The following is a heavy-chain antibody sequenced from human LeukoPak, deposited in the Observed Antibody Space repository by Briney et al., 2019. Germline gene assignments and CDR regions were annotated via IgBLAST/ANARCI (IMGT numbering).Heavy chain of an antibody. J-gene: IGHJ5*02. D-gene: IGHD4-23*01. CDR2: ISWNGGNV. CDR3: AKGASVWLLESRFDP. Sequence: PGGSLRLSCVPSGFNLDEYAMHCVRQAPGKGLELVLGISWNGGNVGYADSVKGRVTVSRDNAKNAIYLQLSSLRPEDTALYYCAKGASVWLLESRFDPWGQGTLVTVSS. V-gene: IGHV3-9*01. CDR1: GFNLDEYA.